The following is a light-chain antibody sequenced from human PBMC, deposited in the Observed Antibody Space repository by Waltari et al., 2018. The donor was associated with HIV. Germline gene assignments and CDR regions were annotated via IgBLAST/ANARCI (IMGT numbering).Light chain of an antibody. CDR3: AVWDDSLSAQL. V-gene: IGLV1-47*01. CDR2: RNT. Sequence: QSVLTQSPSTSGTPGQRVTISCSGSSSNIESNYVSWFQQVPGTAPKLLIFRNTQRPSGVSYLFSGSVSGTSASLAISGLRSEDEADYYCAVWDDSLSAQLFGGGTKLTV. CDR1: SSNIESNY. J-gene: IGLJ3*02.